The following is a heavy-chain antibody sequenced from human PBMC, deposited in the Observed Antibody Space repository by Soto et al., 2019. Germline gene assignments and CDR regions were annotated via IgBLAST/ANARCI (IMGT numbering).Heavy chain of an antibody. V-gene: IGHV1-2*02. CDR3: ARDLYYYGSGSYQPFPYYYYGMDV. D-gene: IGHD3-10*01. Sequence: AASVKVSCKASGYTFTGYYMHWVRQAPGQGLEWMGWINPNSGGTNYAQKFQGRVTMTRDTSISTAYMELSRLRSDDTAVYYCARDLYYYGSGSYQPFPYYYYGMDVWGQGTTVTVSS. CDR2: INPNSGGT. J-gene: IGHJ6*02. CDR1: GYTFTGYY.